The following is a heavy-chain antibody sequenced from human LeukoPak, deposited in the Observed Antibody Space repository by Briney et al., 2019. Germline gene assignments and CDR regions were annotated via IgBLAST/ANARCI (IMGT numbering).Heavy chain of an antibody. D-gene: IGHD2-15*01. CDR2: FSSDGRSK. CDR1: GFTFSSYA. V-gene: IGHV3-30*04. CDR3: AREGQCSGGTCYSGLDY. J-gene: IGHJ4*02. Sequence: PGRSLRLSCAASGFTFSSYAMHWVRQAPGKGLEWVAIFSSDGRSKFYADSVKGRFTISRDNSKNTLYLQMNSLRADDTAVFYCAREGQCSGGTCYSGLDYWGQGTLVTVSS.